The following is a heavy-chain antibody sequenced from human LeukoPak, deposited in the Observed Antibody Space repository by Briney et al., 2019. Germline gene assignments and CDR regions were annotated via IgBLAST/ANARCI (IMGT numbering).Heavy chain of an antibody. CDR2: INWNGGST. D-gene: IGHD3-10*01. CDR3: ARDGGYYYYMDV. CDR1: GFTFDDYG. Sequence: GGSLRLSCAASGFTFDDYGMSWVRQAPGKGLEWVSGINWNGGSTGYADSVKGRFTISRDNAKSSLYLQMNSLRAEDTALYYCARDGGYYYYMDVWGKGTTVTVSS. J-gene: IGHJ6*03. V-gene: IGHV3-20*04.